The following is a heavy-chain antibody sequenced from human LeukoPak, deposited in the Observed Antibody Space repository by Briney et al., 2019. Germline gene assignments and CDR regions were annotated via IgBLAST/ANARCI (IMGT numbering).Heavy chain of an antibody. V-gene: IGHV3-74*01. CDR1: GFTFTSYY. CDR3: AAPNFWSGYYALGY. D-gene: IGHD3-3*01. Sequence: GGSLRLFCAASGFTFTSYYMHWVRQAPGKGLVWVSRISGDGSNTIYADPVKGRFTISRDNSKNTLYLQMNSLRAEDTAVYYCAAPNFWSGYYALGYWGQGTLVTVSS. J-gene: IGHJ4*02. CDR2: ISGDGSNT.